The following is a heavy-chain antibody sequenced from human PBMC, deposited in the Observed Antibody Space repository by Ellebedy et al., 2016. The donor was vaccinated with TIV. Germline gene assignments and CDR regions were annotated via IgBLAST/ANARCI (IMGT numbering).Heavy chain of an antibody. V-gene: IGHV1-18*04. CDR3: ARVPMPGKADY. D-gene: IGHD4-23*01. CDR2: INPYNDDT. CDR1: GYTFTSHG. J-gene: IGHJ4*02. Sequence: ASVKVSXKTSGYTFTSHGINWVRQAPGQGLEWVAWINPYNDDTNSAQRIQGRVTLTTDISTATAYMDLKSLRSDDTAVYYCARVPMPGKADYWGQGTLVTVSS.